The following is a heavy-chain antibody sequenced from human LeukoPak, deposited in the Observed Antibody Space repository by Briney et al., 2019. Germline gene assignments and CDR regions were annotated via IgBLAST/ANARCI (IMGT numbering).Heavy chain of an antibody. CDR3: ASDGIVDSGMDV. CDR2: IRSSRYI. J-gene: IGHJ6*04. CDR1: GFTFSNYG. V-gene: IGHV3-21*01. D-gene: IGHD3-22*01. Sequence: PGGSLRLSCAASGFTFSNYGMNWVRQAPGKGLEWVSSIRSSRYIYYSDSVKGRFTNSRDNAKNSMYLQMNSLRAEDTAVYYCASDGIVDSGMDVWGKGTTVTVSS.